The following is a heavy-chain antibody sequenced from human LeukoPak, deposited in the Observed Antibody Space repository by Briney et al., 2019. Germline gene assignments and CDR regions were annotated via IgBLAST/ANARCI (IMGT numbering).Heavy chain of an antibody. CDR3: ARVLRGYCSGIDCSTDLIFDS. J-gene: IGHJ4*02. CDR2: IYYSGAI. CDR1: GDSMRSYF. Sequence: SETLSLTCTVSGDSMRSYFWSWIRQPPGKGLEWIGYIYYSGAINYNPFLKSRVTISVDAAKNQFSLNLNSVTAADTAVYYCARVLRGYCSGIDCSTDLIFDSWGRGTLVTVSS. V-gene: IGHV4-59*08. D-gene: IGHD2-15*01.